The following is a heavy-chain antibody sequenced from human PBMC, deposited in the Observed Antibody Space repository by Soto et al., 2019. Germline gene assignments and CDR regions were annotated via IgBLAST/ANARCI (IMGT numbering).Heavy chain of an antibody. CDR1: GFTFSSYA. D-gene: IGHD3-10*01. Sequence: EVQLLESGGGLVQPGGSLRLSCAASGFTFSSYAMSWVRQAPGKGLEWVSAISGSGGSTYYADSVKGRFTISRDNSKNTLYLQMNSLRAEDTAVYYYAKRRVTMGRGVIIGYFDYWGQGTLVTVSS. CDR3: AKRRVTMGRGVIIGYFDY. CDR2: ISGSGGST. V-gene: IGHV3-23*01. J-gene: IGHJ4*02.